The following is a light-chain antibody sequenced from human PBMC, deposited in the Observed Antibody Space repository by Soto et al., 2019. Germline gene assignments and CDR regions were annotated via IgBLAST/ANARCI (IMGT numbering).Light chain of an antibody. CDR2: GNI. Sequence: QSVLTQPPSVSVAPGQRVTISCTGSSSNIGAGYDVHWYQQLPGTAPKLLIYGNINRPSGVPDRFSASKSGTSASLAITGLQAGDEADYYCQSYDSSLSSWNVFGTGTKVNVL. V-gene: IGLV1-40*01. CDR3: QSYDSSLSSWNV. J-gene: IGLJ1*01. CDR1: SSNIGAGYD.